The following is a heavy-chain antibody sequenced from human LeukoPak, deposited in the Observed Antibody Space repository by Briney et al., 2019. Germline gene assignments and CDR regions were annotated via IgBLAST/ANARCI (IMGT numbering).Heavy chain of an antibody. CDR1: GFTFSSYW. CDR3: ARVWIQLWSSFDY. Sequence: GGSLRLSCAASGFTFSSYWMSWVRQAPGKGLEWVANIKQDGSEKYYVDSVKGRFTISRDNAKNSLYLQMNSLRAEDTAVYYCARVWIQLWSSFDYWGQGTLVTVSS. CDR2: IKQDGSEK. J-gene: IGHJ4*02. V-gene: IGHV3-7*01. D-gene: IGHD5-18*01.